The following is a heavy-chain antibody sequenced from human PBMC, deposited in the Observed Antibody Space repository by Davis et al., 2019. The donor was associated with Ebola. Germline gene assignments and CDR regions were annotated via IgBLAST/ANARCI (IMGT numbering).Heavy chain of an antibody. CDR1: GYTFTSYG. D-gene: IGHD1-7*01. Sequence: ASVKVSCKASGYTFTSYGISWVRQAPGQGLEWMGWISAYNGNTNYAQKLQGRVTMTTDTSTSTAYMELRSLRSDDTAVYYCAREWDRATGTTWGWFDPWGQGTLVTVSS. V-gene: IGHV1-18*01. CDR3: AREWDRATGTTWGWFDP. CDR2: ISAYNGNT. J-gene: IGHJ5*02.